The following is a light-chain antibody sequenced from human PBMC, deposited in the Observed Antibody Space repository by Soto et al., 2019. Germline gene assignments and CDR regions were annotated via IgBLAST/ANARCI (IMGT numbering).Light chain of an antibody. J-gene: IGKJ1*01. CDR1: QSFSRW. Sequence: DFQMTQSPSTLSASVGDRVTITCRASQSFSRWLAWYQQTPGRAPKLLIYDAFSLESGVPSRFSGSGSGTEFTLTIGCLQADDFATYYCQQYNSYWTFGQGTKVEIK. CDR2: DAF. V-gene: IGKV1-5*01. CDR3: QQYNSYWT.